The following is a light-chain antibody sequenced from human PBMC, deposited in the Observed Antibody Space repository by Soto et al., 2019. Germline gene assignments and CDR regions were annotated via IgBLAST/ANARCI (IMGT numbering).Light chain of an antibody. CDR2: DVS. J-gene: IGLJ1*01. V-gene: IGLV2-11*01. Sequence: QSALTQPRSVSGSPGQSVTISCTGTSSDVGGYNYVSWYQQHPGKAPKLMIYDVSNRPSGVPDRFSGSKSGNTASLTISGLQAEDEADYYCCSYAGSYTFGYVFGTGTKLTVL. CDR1: SSDVGGYNY. CDR3: CSYAGSYTFGYV.